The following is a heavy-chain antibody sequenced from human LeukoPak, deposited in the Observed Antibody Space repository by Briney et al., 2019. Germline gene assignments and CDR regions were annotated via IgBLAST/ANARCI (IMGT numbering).Heavy chain of an antibody. CDR1: GFTFSDYY. CDR2: ISSSSSYT. D-gene: IGHD5-12*01. V-gene: IGHV3-11*06. Sequence: PGGSLRLSCAASGFTFSDYYMSWIRQAPGKGLEWVSYISSSSSYTNYADSVKGRFTISRDNAKNSLYLQMNSLRAEDTAVYYCARDGNPGYSGYVGAFDIWGQGTMVTVSS. CDR3: ARDGNPGYSGYVGAFDI. J-gene: IGHJ3*02.